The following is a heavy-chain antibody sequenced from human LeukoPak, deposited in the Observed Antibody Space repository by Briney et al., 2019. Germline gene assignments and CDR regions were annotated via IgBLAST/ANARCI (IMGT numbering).Heavy chain of an antibody. V-gene: IGHV3-7*01. CDR1: GFNFSIYS. CDR3: ASSSNWGGEAY. J-gene: IGHJ4*02. D-gene: IGHD7-27*01. CDR2: IKQDRSEK. Sequence: PGRSLRLSCAASGFNFSIYSMNWVRQAPGKGLEWVANIKQDRSEKYYVDSVKGRFTISRDNAKNSLYLQMNSLRAEDTAVYYCASSSNWGGEAYWGQGTLVTVSS.